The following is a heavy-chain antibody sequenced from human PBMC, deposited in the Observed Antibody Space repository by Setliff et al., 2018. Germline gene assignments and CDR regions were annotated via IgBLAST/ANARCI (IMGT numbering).Heavy chain of an antibody. CDR1: GGSISGGGYY. CDR3: ARYRGAVAGSHFDY. V-gene: IGHV4-31*03. D-gene: IGHD6-19*01. J-gene: IGHJ4*02. Sequence: PSETLSLTCTVSGGSISGGGYYWSWIRQHPGKGLEWIGYIYYSGSTYYNPSLKSRVTTSVDTSKNQFSLKLSSVTAADTAVYYCARYRGAVAGSHFDYWGQGTLVTVSS. CDR2: IYYSGST.